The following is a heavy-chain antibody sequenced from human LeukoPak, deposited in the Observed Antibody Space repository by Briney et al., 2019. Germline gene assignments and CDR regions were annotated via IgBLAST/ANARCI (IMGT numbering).Heavy chain of an antibody. Sequence: GGPLRLLCAASGFTDGSYGVPGVPQATGKGLEGFSAFSATAGSEQYAESMKGSFSISRDNSKNSLYLQMNSLRDEDTAVYYCAKARIAAAGTGAFDVWGQGTMVTVSS. CDR3: AKARIAAAGTGAFDV. CDR1: GFTDGSYG. D-gene: IGHD6-13*01. J-gene: IGHJ3*01. CDR2: FSATAGSE. V-gene: IGHV3-23*01.